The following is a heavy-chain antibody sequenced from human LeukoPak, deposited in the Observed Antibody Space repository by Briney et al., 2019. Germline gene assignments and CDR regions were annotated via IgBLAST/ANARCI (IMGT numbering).Heavy chain of an antibody. CDR1: GFSLSTSGVG. D-gene: IGHD3-9*01. V-gene: IGHV2-5*02. CDR2: IYWGDDK. Sequence: SGPTLVKPTQTLTLTCTFSGFSLSTSGVGVGWIRQPPGKALEWLALIYWGDDKRYSPSLKSRLTITKDTSKNQVVLTMTNMDPVDTATYYCAHLPPDWLSLGYWGQGTLVTVSS. CDR3: AHLPPDWLSLGY. J-gene: IGHJ4*02.